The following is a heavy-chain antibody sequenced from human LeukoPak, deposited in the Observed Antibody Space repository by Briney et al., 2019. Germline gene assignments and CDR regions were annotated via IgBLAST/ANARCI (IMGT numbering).Heavy chain of an antibody. J-gene: IGHJ6*02. D-gene: IGHD6-19*01. Sequence: GGSLRLSCAASGFTFSRNSMNWVRQAPGKGLEWVSYISSSSSYTNYADSVKGRFTISRDNAKNSLYLQMNSLRAEDTAVYYCARDWVPVAGTLYYYYGMDVWGQGTTVTVSS. V-gene: IGHV3-21*05. CDR3: ARDWVPVAGTLYYYYGMDV. CDR1: GFTFSRNS. CDR2: ISSSSSYT.